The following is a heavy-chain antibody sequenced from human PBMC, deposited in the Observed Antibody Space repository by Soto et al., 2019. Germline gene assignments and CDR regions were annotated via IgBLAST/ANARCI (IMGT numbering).Heavy chain of an antibody. J-gene: IGHJ4*02. CDR3: AREGSGYNF. CDR1: GGSFSNFG. Sequence: EASVKVSCKASGGSFSNFGIIWVRQAPGQGLEWMGGIVPVFGRPNYAQRFRGRLTITADESTSTGYMELISLRSDDTAVYYCAREGSGYNFWGQGTQVTVSS. D-gene: IGHD5-12*01. CDR2: IVPVFGRP. V-gene: IGHV1-69*13.